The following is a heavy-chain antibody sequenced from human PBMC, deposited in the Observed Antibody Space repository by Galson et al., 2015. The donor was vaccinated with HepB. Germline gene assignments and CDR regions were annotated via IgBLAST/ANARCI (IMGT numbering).Heavy chain of an antibody. CDR2: ISSSSSYI. V-gene: IGHV3-21*01. CDR3: ARDESGSYPSFDY. Sequence: SLRLSCAASGFTFSSHSMNWVRLAPGKGLEWVSSISSSSSYIYYADSVKGRFTISRDNAKNSLYLQMNSLRAEDTAVYYCARDESGSYPSFDYWGQGTLVTVSS. CDR1: GFTFSSHS. D-gene: IGHD1-26*01. J-gene: IGHJ4*02.